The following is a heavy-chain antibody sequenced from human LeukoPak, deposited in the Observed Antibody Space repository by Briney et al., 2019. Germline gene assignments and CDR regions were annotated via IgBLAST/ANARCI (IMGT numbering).Heavy chain of an antibody. D-gene: IGHD3-9*01. CDR3: ARDEPVWGRYFDWLTSRRIDQNFDY. V-gene: IGHV1-18*01. CDR1: GYTFTSYG. J-gene: IGHJ4*02. Sequence: ASVKVSCKASGYTFTSYGISWVRQAPGQGLEWMGWISAYNGNTNYAQKLQGRVTMTTDTSTSTAYMELRSLRSDDTAVYYCARDEPVWGRYFDWLTSRRIDQNFDYWGQGTLVTVSS. CDR2: ISAYNGNT.